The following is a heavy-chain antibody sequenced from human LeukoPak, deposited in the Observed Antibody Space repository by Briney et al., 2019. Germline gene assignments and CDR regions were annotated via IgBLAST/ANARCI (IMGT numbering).Heavy chain of an antibody. Sequence: AGGSLRLSCAASGFTFSSSWMSWVRQAPGKGLEWVANIKQDGSEKYYVDSVKGRFTISRDNAKNSLYLQMNSLRAEDTAVYYCARGIDELRFLEWPLIDVCGMDVWGQGTTVTVSS. CDR1: GFTFSSSW. CDR3: ARGIDELRFLEWPLIDVCGMDV. D-gene: IGHD3-3*01. V-gene: IGHV3-7*01. J-gene: IGHJ6*02. CDR2: IKQDGSEK.